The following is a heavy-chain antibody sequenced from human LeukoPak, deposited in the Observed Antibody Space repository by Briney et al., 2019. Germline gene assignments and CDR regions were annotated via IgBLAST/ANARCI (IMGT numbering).Heavy chain of an antibody. J-gene: IGHJ4*02. CDR3: ARERARCGGDCNDY. CDR2: ISSTFSTT. CDR1: GFSFSSYE. D-gene: IGHD2-21*02. Sequence: TGGSLRLSCAASGFSFSSYEMNWVRQAPGKGLEWISYISSTFSTTYYADSVKGRFTISRDNAKNTLYLQMNSLRADDTGVYYCARERARCGGDCNDYWGQGSLVTVSS. V-gene: IGHV3-48*03.